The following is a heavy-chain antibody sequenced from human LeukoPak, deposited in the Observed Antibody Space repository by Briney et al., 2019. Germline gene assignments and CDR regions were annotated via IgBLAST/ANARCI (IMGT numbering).Heavy chain of an antibody. Sequence: ASVKVSFKASGYTFTSYYMHWVRQAPGQGLEWMGIINPSGGSTSYAQKFQGRVTMTRDTSKSTVYMELSSLRSEDTVVYYCARAPRRDGYNYDYWGQGTLVTVSS. CDR1: GYTFTSYY. V-gene: IGHV1-46*03. D-gene: IGHD5-24*01. J-gene: IGHJ4*02. CDR2: INPSGGST. CDR3: ARAPRRDGYNYDY.